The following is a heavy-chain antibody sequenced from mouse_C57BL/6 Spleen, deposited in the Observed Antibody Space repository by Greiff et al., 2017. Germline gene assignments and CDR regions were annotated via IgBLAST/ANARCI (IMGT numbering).Heavy chain of an antibody. CDR1: GYTFTGSW. J-gene: IGHJ2*01. CDR2: ILPGSGST. Sequence: VNVVESGAELMKPGASVKLSCKATGYTFTGSWIEWVKQRPGHGLEWIGEILPGSGSTNYNEKFKGKATFTADTSSNTAYMQLSSLTTEDSAIYYCASPIHYYYGSSSFDYWGQGTTLTVSS. D-gene: IGHD1-1*01. V-gene: IGHV1-9*01. CDR3: ASPIHYYYGSSSFDY.